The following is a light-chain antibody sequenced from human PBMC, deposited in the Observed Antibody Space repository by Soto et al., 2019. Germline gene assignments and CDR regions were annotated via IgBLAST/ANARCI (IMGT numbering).Light chain of an antibody. CDR1: SGSLASNY. J-gene: IGLJ2*01. V-gene: IGLV6-57*03. CDR3: QSYDSSNQDVV. CDR2: EDN. Sequence: NFMLTQPHSVSESPGETVTLSCTRSSGSLASNYVQWYQQRPGSAPTTVIYEDNQRPSGVPDRFSGSIDSSSNSASLTISGLKTEDEADYYCQSYDSSNQDVVFGGGTKLTVL.